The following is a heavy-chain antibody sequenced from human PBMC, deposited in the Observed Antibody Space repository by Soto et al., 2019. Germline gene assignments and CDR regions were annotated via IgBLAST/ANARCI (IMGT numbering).Heavy chain of an antibody. D-gene: IGHD6-19*01. Sequence: QVLLEQWGAGLLKPSETLSLTCAVYGGSFSGYYWTWIRQPPGRGLEWLGEINHSGITDYNPSLKGRVSISIDTSKNQFSLKLTSVTAADPAVYYCAVGPRMWLAGGGYWGQGTLVTVSS. CDR2: INHSGIT. CDR1: GGSFSGYY. CDR3: AVGPRMWLAGGGY. V-gene: IGHV4-34*01. J-gene: IGHJ4*02.